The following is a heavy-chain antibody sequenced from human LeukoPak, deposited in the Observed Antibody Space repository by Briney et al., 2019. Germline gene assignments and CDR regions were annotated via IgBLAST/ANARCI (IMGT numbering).Heavy chain of an antibody. J-gene: IGHJ5*02. D-gene: IGHD6-19*01. Sequence: GGSLRLSCAASGFTFSSYSINWVRQAPGKGLEWVSSISGSSSYIYYADSVKGRFTISRANAKNSLYLQMNSLRAEDTAVYYCARDQSSVAGTTYNWFDPWGQGTLVTVSS. CDR3: ARDQSSVAGTTYNWFDP. CDR2: ISGSSSYI. CDR1: GFTFSSYS. V-gene: IGHV3-21*01.